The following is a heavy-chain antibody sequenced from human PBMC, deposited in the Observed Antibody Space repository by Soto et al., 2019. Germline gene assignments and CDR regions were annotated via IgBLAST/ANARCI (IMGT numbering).Heavy chain of an antibody. J-gene: IGHJ3*02. D-gene: IGHD3-22*01. CDR3: AREEVPDSSDYYSDALDI. CDR2: INPNGGDT. Sequence: ASVKVSCKASGYTFTDYYIHWVRQAPGQGLEWMVWINPNGGDTNYAEGFQGRVTMTRDTSISTAYMELSTLRSDDTAVYYCAREEVPDSSDYYSDALDIWGQGTLVTVSS. CDR1: GYTFTDYY. V-gene: IGHV1-2*02.